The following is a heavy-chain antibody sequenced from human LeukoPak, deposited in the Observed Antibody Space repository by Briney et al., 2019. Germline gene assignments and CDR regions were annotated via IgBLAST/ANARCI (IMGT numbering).Heavy chain of an antibody. CDR2: ISYDGSNK. V-gene: IGHV3-30-3*01. Sequence: PGRSLRLSCAASGFTFSSYAMHWVRQAPGKGLEWVAVISYDGSNKYYADSVKGRFTISRDNSKNTLYLQMHSQRAEDTAVYYCARDSIPIGYCSSTSCYSGAFDIWGQGTMVTVSS. CDR1: GFTFSSYA. D-gene: IGHD2-2*02. CDR3: ARDSIPIGYCSSTSCYSGAFDI. J-gene: IGHJ3*02.